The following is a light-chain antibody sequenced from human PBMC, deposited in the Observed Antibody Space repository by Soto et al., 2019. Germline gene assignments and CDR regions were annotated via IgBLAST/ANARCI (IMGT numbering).Light chain of an antibody. CDR3: QQRSNWPSIT. CDR2: GAS. J-gene: IGKJ5*01. Sequence: EIVLTQSPGTLSLSPGERATLSCRASQSFNSIYLAWYQQKPGQAPRLLIYGASSRATGIPDRFSGSGSGTDFTLTISSLEAEDSAVYYCQQRSNWPSITFGQGTRLEI. V-gene: IGKV3D-20*02. CDR1: QSFNSIY.